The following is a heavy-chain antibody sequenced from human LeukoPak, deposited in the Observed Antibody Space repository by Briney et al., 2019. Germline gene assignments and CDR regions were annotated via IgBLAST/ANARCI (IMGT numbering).Heavy chain of an antibody. CDR3: AREGHYGGNSDY. D-gene: IGHD4-23*01. CDR1: GFTFSSCA. J-gene: IGHJ4*02. CDR2: ISGSGDST. Sequence: PGGSLRLSCAASGFTFSSCAMSWVRQAPGKGLEWVSSISGSGDSTYYADSVKGRFTISRDNSKNTLYLQMNSLRAEDTAVYCCAREGHYGGNSDYWGQGTLVTVSS. V-gene: IGHV3-23*01.